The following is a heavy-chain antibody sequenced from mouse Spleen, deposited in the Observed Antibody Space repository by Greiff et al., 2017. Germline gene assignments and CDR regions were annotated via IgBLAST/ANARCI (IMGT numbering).Heavy chain of an antibody. V-gene: IGHV5-17*01. Sequence: EVQGVASGGGLVKPGGSLKLSCAASGFTFSDYGMHWVRQAPEKGLEWVAYISSGSSTIYYADTVKGRFTISRDNAKNTLFLQMTSLRSEDTAMYYCARFYYGSSPYYAMDYWGQGTSVTVSS. CDR1: GFTFSDYG. CDR3: ARFYYGSSPYYAMDY. D-gene: IGHD1-1*01. CDR2: ISSGSSTI. J-gene: IGHJ4*01.